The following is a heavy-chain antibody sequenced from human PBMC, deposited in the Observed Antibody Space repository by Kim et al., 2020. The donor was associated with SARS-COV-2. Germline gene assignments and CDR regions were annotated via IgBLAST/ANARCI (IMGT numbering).Heavy chain of an antibody. V-gene: IGHV4-34*01. J-gene: IGHJ3*02. D-gene: IGHD2-15*01. CDR3: ARGRPRPNFYCSGGSCPGGTTFDI. CDR1: GGSFSAYY. Sequence: SETLSLTCAVYGGSFSAYYWSWIRQPPGKGLEWIGEINHSGSTNYNPSLKSRVTISVETSKNQFSLKLNSVTAADTAVYYCARGRPRPNFYCSGGSCPGGTTFDIWGQGTMVTVSS. CDR2: INHSGST.